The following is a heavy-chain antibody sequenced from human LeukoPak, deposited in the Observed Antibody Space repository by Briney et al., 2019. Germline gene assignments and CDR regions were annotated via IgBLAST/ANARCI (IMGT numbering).Heavy chain of an antibody. D-gene: IGHD3-22*01. V-gene: IGHV3-7*01. J-gene: IGHJ4*02. CDR1: GFTFSSYG. CDR3: ARDPAGYYDSSGSYFDY. CDR2: IKQDGSEK. Sequence: PGGSLRLSCAASGFTFSSYGMHWVRQAPGKGLEWVANIKQDGSEKYYVDSVKGRFTISRDNAKNSLYLQMNSLRAEDTAVYYCARDPAGYYDSSGSYFDYWGQGTLVTVSS.